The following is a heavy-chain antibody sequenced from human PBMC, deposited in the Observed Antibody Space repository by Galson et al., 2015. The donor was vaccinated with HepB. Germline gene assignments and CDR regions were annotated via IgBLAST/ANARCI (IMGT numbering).Heavy chain of an antibody. CDR3: ARERILEWLPTGYFDY. Sequence: SVKVSCKASGGTFSSYAISWVRQAPGQGLEWMGGIIPIFGTANYAQKFQGRVTITADESTSTAYMELSSLRSEDTAVYYCARERILEWLPTGYFDYWGQGTLVTVSS. CDR2: IIPIFGTA. D-gene: IGHD3-3*01. J-gene: IGHJ4*02. CDR1: GGTFSSYA. V-gene: IGHV1-69*13.